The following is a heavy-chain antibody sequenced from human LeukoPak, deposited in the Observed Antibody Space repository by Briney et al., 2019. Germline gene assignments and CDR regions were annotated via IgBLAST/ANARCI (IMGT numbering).Heavy chain of an antibody. Sequence: SETLSLTCTVSGDSISRRLFCWGCIRQPAGQELGGTGRMYTSGNTNYTPSLKSRVTISLVTSKNHFSLHLPSVTAADTAVYYCAGEVGGSWVDPWGLGNLVTVSS. CDR3: AGEVGGSWVDP. D-gene: IGHD1-26*01. CDR2: MYTSGNT. CDR1: GDSISRRLFC. J-gene: IGHJ5*02. V-gene: IGHV4-61*02.